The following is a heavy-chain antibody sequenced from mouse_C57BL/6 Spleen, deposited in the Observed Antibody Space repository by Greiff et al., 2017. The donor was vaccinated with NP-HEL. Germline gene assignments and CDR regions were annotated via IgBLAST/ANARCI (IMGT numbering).Heavy chain of an antibody. D-gene: IGHD2-1*01. Sequence: QVQLQQSGAELVKPGASVKISCKASGYAFSSYWMNWVKQRPGKGLEWIGQIYPGDGDTNYNGKFKGKATLTADKSSSTAYMQLSSLTSEDSAVYFCASGGYGNYLGFFAYWGQGTLVTVSA. J-gene: IGHJ3*01. V-gene: IGHV1-80*01. CDR3: ASGGYGNYLGFFAY. CDR1: GYAFSSYW. CDR2: IYPGDGDT.